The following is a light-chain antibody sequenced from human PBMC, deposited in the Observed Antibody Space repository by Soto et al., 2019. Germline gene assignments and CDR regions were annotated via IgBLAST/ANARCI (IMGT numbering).Light chain of an antibody. Sequence: DIQMTQSPSTLSGSVGDRVTITCRASQTISSWLAWYQQKPGKAPKLLIYKASTLKSGVPSRFSGSGSGTEFTLTISSLQPDDFATYYCQQYNSYSEASGQGTKV. CDR1: QTISSW. J-gene: IGKJ1*01. V-gene: IGKV1-5*03. CDR2: KAS. CDR3: QQYNSYSEA.